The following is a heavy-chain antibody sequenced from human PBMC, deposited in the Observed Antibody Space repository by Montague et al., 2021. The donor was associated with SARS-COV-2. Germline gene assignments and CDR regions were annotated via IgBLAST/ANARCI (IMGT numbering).Heavy chain of an antibody. J-gene: IGHJ3*01. Sequence: SETLSLTCTVSGGSISDNYYWTWIRQPPGKGLEWIGEINHRGSSNYNPSLKSRVTISVDTSKSQISLKLTSVTAADTATYYCARGQVTAFAILIVFPAAGALDSWGRGTTVTVSS. V-gene: IGHV4-34*01. CDR1: GGSISDNYY. CDR3: ARGQVTAFAILIVFPAAGALDS. CDR2: INHRGSS. D-gene: IGHD2-21*01.